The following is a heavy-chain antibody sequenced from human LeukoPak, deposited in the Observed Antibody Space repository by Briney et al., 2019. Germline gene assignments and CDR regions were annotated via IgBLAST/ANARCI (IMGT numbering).Heavy chain of an antibody. J-gene: IGHJ5*02. V-gene: IGHV3-11*04. CDR2: ISSSGSTI. Sequence: GGSLRLSCAASGFTFSDYYMSWIRQAPGKGLVWVSYISSSGSTIYYADSVKGRFTISRDNAKNSLYLQMNSLRAEDTAVYYCARDSARNWFDPWGQGTLVTVSS. CDR3: ARDSARNWFDP. CDR1: GFTFSDYY.